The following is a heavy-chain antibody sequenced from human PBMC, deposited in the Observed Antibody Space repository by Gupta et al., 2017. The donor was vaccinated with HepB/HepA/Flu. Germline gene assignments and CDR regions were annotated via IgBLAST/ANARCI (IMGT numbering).Heavy chain of an antibody. J-gene: IGHJ3*01. CDR3: AREGRLLGAFDV. Sequence: EEQLVESGGGLVQPGGSLRLSCATSGFAFSTYWMNWVRQTPGKGLEWVADIRPDGGEKSYVDSVKGRFTISRDNGKNSLYLQMNSLRAEDTAVDFCAREGRLLGAFDVWGHGTMVSVSS. CDR1: GFAFSTYW. D-gene: IGHD3-16*01. V-gene: IGHV3-7*01. CDR2: IRPDGGEK.